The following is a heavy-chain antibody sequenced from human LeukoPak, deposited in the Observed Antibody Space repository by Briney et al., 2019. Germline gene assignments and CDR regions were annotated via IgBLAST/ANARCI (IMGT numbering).Heavy chain of an antibody. V-gene: IGHV1-69*01. CDR1: GGTFSSYA. Sequence: SVTVSCKASGGTFSSYAISWVRQAPGQGLEWMGGIIPIFGTANYAQKFQGRVTITADESTSTAYMELSSLRSEDTAVYYCARDLGTRYCSGGSCYYYYMDVWGKGTTVTVSS. J-gene: IGHJ6*03. D-gene: IGHD2-15*01. CDR3: ARDLGTRYCSGGSCYYYYMDV. CDR2: IIPIFGTA.